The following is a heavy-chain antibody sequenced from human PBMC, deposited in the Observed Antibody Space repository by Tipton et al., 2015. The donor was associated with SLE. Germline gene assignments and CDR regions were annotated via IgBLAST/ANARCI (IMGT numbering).Heavy chain of an antibody. V-gene: IGHV4-61*01. CDR3: ARGELTLDAFDI. D-gene: IGHD1-26*01. CDR2: IYYSGST. J-gene: IGHJ3*02. CDR1: GGSVSSGSYY. Sequence: TLSLTCTVSGGSVSSGSYYWSWIRQPPGKGLEWIGNIYYSGSTNYNPSLKSRVTISVDTSKNQFSLKLSSVTAADTAVYYCARGELTLDAFDIWGQGTMVTVSS.